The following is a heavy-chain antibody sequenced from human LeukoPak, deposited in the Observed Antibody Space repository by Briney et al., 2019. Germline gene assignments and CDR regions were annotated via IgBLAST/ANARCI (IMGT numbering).Heavy chain of an antibody. CDR2: IYTSGST. D-gene: IGHD6-19*01. V-gene: IGHV4-61*02. Sequence: PSETLSLTCTVSGGSISSGSYYWSWIRQPAGKGLEWIGRIYTSGSTNYNPSLKSRVTISVDTSKNQLSLKLTSVTAADTALYYCVRAKKAVAGFFDYWGQGTLVTVSS. CDR3: VRAKKAVAGFFDY. CDR1: GGSISSGSYY. J-gene: IGHJ4*02.